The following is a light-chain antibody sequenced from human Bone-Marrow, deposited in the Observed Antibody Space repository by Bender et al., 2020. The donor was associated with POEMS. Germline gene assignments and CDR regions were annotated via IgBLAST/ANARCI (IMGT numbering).Light chain of an antibody. J-gene: IGLJ1*01. CDR3: CSYATSSTYV. CDR1: ISDVGGYDY. V-gene: IGLV2-14*01. CDR2: DVT. Sequence: QSVLTQPASVSASPGQSITISCTGTISDVGGYDYVSWYQQHPGKAPKLMIYDVTNRPSGVSNRISGSKSGNTASLTISGLQAEDEADYYCCSYATSSTYVFGSGTKVTVL.